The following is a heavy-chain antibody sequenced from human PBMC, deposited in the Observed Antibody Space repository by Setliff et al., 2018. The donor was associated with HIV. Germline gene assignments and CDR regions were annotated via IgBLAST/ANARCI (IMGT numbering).Heavy chain of an antibody. CDR1: GGSISRGSYY. J-gene: IGHJ4*02. Sequence: PSETLSLTCTVSGGSISRGSYYWSWIRQPAGKGLEWIGRIYTNGNTNYNPSLKSRVTVSADTSKNQCSLKLTSVTAADTAIYYCARRIYGNNPYFDYWSQGTLVTVSS. D-gene: IGHD4-17*01. CDR3: ARRIYGNNPYFDY. CDR2: IYTNGNT. V-gene: IGHV4-61*02.